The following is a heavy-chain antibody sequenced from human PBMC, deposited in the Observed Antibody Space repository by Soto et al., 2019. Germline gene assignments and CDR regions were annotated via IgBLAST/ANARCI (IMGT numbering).Heavy chain of an antibody. J-gene: IGHJ4*02. D-gene: IGHD6-13*01. CDR1: GFTFSSYG. V-gene: IGHV3-33*01. CDR3: ARDHIALDY. Sequence: QVQLVESGGGVVQPGRSLRLSCAASGFTFSSYGMHWVRQAPGKGLEWVAVIWYDGSNKYYADSVKGRFTIPRDNSKKTVYLQMNSLRAEDTAVYYCARDHIALDYWGQGTQVTVSS. CDR2: IWYDGSNK.